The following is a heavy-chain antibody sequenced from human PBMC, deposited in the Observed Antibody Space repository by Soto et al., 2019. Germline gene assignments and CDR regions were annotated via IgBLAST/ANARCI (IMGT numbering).Heavy chain of an antibody. V-gene: IGHV4-59*08. CDR1: GGSISSYY. Sequence: SETLSLTCTVSGGSISSYYWSWIRQPPGKGLEWIGYIYYSGSTNYNPSLKSRVTISVDTSKNQFSLKLSSVTAADTSVYYCARLSEDILTGGPRYYYYYMDVWGKGTTVTVSS. CDR3: ARLSEDILTGGPRYYYYYMDV. J-gene: IGHJ6*03. D-gene: IGHD3-9*01. CDR2: IYYSGST.